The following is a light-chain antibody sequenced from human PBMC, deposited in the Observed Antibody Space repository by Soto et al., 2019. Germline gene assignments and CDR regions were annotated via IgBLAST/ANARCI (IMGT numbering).Light chain of an antibody. J-gene: IGKJ1*01. CDR1: QTISSW. CDR2: DGS. V-gene: IGKV1-5*01. Sequence: DIQRTQSPSTLSASLGVRVIITCRASQTISSWLAWYQQKPGKAPKLLIYDGSTLESGVPSRFSGSGSGTEFTLTISSLQPDDFATYYCQQYNTFSTLGQGTKVDI. CDR3: QQYNTFST.